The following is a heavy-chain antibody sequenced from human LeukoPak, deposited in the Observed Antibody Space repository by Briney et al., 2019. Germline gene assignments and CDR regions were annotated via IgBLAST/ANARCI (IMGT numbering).Heavy chain of an antibody. V-gene: IGHV3-30*03. CDR1: GFTFSDYY. CDR2: ISYDGSNK. Sequence: GGSLRLSCAASGFTFSDYYMTWIRQAPGKGLEWVAVISYDGSNKYYADSVKGRFTISRDNSKNTLYLQMNSLRAEDTAVYYCARGSGSGWPTKDYWGQGTLVTVSS. CDR3: ARGSGSGWPTKDY. J-gene: IGHJ4*02. D-gene: IGHD6-19*01.